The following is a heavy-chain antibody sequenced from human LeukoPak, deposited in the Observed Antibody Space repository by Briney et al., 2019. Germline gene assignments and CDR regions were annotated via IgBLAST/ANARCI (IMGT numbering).Heavy chain of an antibody. J-gene: IGHJ4*02. V-gene: IGHV3-74*01. D-gene: IGHD4-17*01. CDR2: VNPAGVST. Sequence: GSLRLSCAASGSTFNNYWIHWVRQAPGKGLVWLSRVNPAGVSTNYADSVKGRFTISRDNAKNSLYLQMNSLRAEDTAVYYCARGVNGEPTVWGQGTLVTVSS. CDR1: GSTFNNYW. CDR3: ARGVNGEPTV.